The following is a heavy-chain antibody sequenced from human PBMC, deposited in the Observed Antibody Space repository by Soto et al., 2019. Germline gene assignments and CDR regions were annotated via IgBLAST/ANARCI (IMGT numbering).Heavy chain of an antibody. CDR2: MYYSRST. J-gene: IGHJ5*02. V-gene: IGHV4-39*01. CDR1: GDSINNGTYF. CDR3: ARGYCSGAGCYGRGAWFHP. Sequence: QLQLQESGPGLVKPSETLSLTCTVSGDSINNGTYFWGWIRQPPGKGLEWIGTMYYSRSTHYNPSLKNRVTIFVETSKNQFSLKLSSVTAADTAVFYCARGYCSGAGCYGRGAWFHPWGQGTLITVSS. D-gene: IGHD2-15*01.